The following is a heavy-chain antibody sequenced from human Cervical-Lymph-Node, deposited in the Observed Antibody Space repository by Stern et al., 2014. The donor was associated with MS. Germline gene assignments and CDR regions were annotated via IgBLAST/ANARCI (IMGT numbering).Heavy chain of an antibody. CDR2: ISSNNGNT. D-gene: IGHD3-22*01. Sequence: VQLEESGAEVKTPGASVKVSCKASGYSFTSYNINWVRQAPGQGLEWMGWISSNNGNTNYAENLQGRVTMTTDTSTSTAYMELTSLRSDDTAIYYCARVSGYYYVDYWGQGTLVTISA. CDR1: GYSFTSYN. CDR3: ARVSGYYYVDY. V-gene: IGHV1-18*01. J-gene: IGHJ4*02.